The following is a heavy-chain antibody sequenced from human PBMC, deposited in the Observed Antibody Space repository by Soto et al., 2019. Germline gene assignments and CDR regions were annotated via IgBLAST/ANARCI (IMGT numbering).Heavy chain of an antibody. J-gene: IGHJ3*02. Sequence: EVQLVESGGGLVQPGGSLRLSCAASGFTFSSYWMSWVRQAPGKGLEWVANIKQDGSEKYYVDSVKGRFTISRDNAKNSLYLQMKCLRAEDTCVYYCARDPGAHDAFDIWGQGTMVTVSS. CDR2: IKQDGSEK. D-gene: IGHD4-17*01. CDR1: GFTFSSYW. CDR3: ARDPGAHDAFDI. V-gene: IGHV3-7*01.